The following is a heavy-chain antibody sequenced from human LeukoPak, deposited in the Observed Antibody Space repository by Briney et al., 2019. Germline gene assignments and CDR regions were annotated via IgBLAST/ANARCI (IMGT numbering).Heavy chain of an antibody. V-gene: IGHV4-34*01. J-gene: IGHJ5*02. CDR1: GGSFSGYY. CDR3: ARDKIAAAGGFDLFYP. CDR2: INHSGRT. D-gene: IGHD6-13*01. Sequence: PSETLSLTCAVYGGSFSGYYWSWIRQPPGKGLEWIGEINHSGRTNYNTYLKRRVTISVDTSKHQFSLKLSSVTAAGTAVYYCARDKIAAAGGFDLFYPWGQGTLVTVSS.